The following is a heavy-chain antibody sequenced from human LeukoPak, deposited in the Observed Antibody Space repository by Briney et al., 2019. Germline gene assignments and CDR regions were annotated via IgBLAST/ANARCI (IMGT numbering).Heavy chain of an antibody. CDR2: INSDGTTT. V-gene: IGHV3-74*01. J-gene: IGHJ4*02. D-gene: IGHD1-20*01. CDR3: ITLGVMSEIDY. CDR1: GFTFSRFW. Sequence: PGGPLRLSCAASGFTFSRFWMFGVRHAPGKGRVGVSRINSDGTTTKYVASVKGRFTISRDNTRSTLYLQMNSLRVEDTAVYYCITLGVMSEIDYWGQGTLVTVSS.